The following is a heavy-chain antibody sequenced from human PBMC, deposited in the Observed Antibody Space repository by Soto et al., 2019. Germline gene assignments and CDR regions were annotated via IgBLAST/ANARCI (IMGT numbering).Heavy chain of an antibody. J-gene: IGHJ3*01. D-gene: IGHD3-22*01. CDR2: IGIGSSTK. V-gene: IGHV3-48*01. Sequence: WLPLRLSCAAAGVTFRSFGMNWVRQAPGKGLEWVSYIGIGSSTKYYADSVKGRFTISRDNAKNSLYLQMNSLRAEDTAVYYCARDQLYYNDISGRPLNAFDVWGQGTMVTVSS. CDR3: ARDQLYYNDISGRPLNAFDV. CDR1: GVTFRSFG.